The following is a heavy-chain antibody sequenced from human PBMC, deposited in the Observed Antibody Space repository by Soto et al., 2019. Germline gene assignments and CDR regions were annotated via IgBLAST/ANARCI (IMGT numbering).Heavy chain of an antibody. CDR1: RFTFTSSA. D-gene: IGHD5-18*01. CDR2: IVVGSGST. CDR3: GACKVFRYGYGSY. Sequence: SVKVSCKASRFTFTSSAVQGVRQARGQRLEWIGWIVVGSGSTDYAQKFQKRVTLTRHMSTSTAYMDLSILACDERTVYYCGACKVFRYGYGSYCGQGTLVTVS. J-gene: IGHJ4*02. V-gene: IGHV1-58*01.